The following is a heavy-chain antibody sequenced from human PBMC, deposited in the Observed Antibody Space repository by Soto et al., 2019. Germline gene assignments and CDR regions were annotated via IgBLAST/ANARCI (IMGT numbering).Heavy chain of an antibody. D-gene: IGHD3-3*01. V-gene: IGHV6-1*01. CDR2: TYYRSKWYN. CDR1: GDSVSSNSAA. Sequence: PSQTLSLTCAISGDSVSSNSAAWNWIRQSPSRGLEWLGRTYYRSKWYNDYAVSVKSRITINPDTSKNQFSLQLNSVTPEDTAVYYCARVDYYDFWSGYTYYFDYWGQGTLVTVSS. J-gene: IGHJ4*02. CDR3: ARVDYYDFWSGYTYYFDY.